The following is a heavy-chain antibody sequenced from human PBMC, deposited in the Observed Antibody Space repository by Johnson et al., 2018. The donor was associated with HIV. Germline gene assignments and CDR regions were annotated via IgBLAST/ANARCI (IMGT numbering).Heavy chain of an antibody. V-gene: IGHV3-66*02. CDR3: AKDIASGYTNGGTLDI. J-gene: IGHJ3*02. D-gene: IGHD6-19*01. Sequence: MQLVESGGGLVPPGGSLRLSCAASGFTVSSNYMSWVRQAPGKGLEWGSVIYSGGSTYYADSVKGRFTISRDNSKNSLYLQMNSLRPEDTGLYYCAKDIASGYTNGGTLDIWGQGTMVTVSS. CDR2: IYSGGST. CDR1: GFTVSSNY.